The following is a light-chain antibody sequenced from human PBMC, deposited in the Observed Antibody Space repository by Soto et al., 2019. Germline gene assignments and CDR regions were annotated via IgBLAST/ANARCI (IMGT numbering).Light chain of an antibody. CDR3: GSYTTSTTSYV. J-gene: IGLJ1*01. CDR1: SSDVGGYNY. V-gene: IGLV2-14*01. Sequence: QSALTQPASVSGSPGQSITISCTGTSSDVGGYNYVSWYKQHPGKAPKLMIYEVSNRPSGVSNRFSGSKSGNTASLTISGLQAEDEADYYCGSYTTSTTSYVFGPGTKVTVL. CDR2: EVS.